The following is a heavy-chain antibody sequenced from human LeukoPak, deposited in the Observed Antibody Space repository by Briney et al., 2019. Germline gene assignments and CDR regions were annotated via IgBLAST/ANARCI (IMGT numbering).Heavy chain of an antibody. V-gene: IGHV1-18*01. J-gene: IGHJ4*02. CDR2: ISAYTGNT. CDR1: GYTFTSYG. Sequence: GASVKVSCKASGYTFTSYGISWVRQAPGQGLEWMVWISAYTGNTNYAKKLKGSVTMNTDTSTSTAYMELRSLRSDDTAVYYCAREGTGDREGYFDYWGQGTLVTVSS. D-gene: IGHD7-27*01. CDR3: AREGTGDREGYFDY.